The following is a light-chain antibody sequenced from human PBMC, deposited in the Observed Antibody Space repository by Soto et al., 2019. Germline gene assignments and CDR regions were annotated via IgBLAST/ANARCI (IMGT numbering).Light chain of an antibody. V-gene: IGLV2-23*01. CDR2: EGS. CDR1: SSDVGSYNL. Sequence: QPASVSGSPGQSITISCTGTSSDVGSYNLVSWYQQHPGKAPKLMIYEGSKRPSGVSNRFSGSKSGNTASLTISGLQAEDESDYYCCSCAGSSTVFGGGTKLTVL. CDR3: CSCAGSSTV. J-gene: IGLJ2*01.